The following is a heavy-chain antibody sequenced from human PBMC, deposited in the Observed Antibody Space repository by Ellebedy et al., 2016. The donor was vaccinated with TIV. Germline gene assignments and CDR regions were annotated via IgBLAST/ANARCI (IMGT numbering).Heavy chain of an antibody. V-gene: IGHV4-39*07. CDR3: ARDYRGSYSQHFDY. J-gene: IGHJ4*02. CDR2: IYYSGST. CDR1: GGSISSSSYY. Sequence: SETLSLXXTVSGGSISSSSYYWGWIRQPPGKGLEWIGSIYYSGSTNYNPSLKSRVTISVDTSKNQFSLKLSSVTAADTAVYYCARDYRGSYSQHFDYWGQGTLVTVSS. D-gene: IGHD1-26*01.